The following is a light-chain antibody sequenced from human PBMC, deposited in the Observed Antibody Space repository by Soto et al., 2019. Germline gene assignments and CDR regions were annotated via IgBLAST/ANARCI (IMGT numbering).Light chain of an antibody. CDR2: EAF. CDR3: QHYNTWT. V-gene: IGKV1-17*01. CDR1: QDIRVD. Sequence: DIQMTQAPSSLSASVGDRVTITCRASQDIRVDFGWYQQKPGKAPKLLIYEAFTLQSGVSSRFSGNGSGTEFSLTISSLQADDFGSYYCQHYNTWTFGPWTKVDIK. J-gene: IGKJ1*01.